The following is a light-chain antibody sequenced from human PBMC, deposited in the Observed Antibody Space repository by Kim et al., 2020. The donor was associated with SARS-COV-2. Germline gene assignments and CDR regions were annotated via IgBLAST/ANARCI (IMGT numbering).Light chain of an antibody. Sequence: QTGSFTGTGNSNNVGRQGAGWLKQVHGHHPKLLSYSNNNRPAGIPERFSSSRTGGTASLNIAGLQTEDEADYYCSAWDIGLRSWGFGGGTQRTVL. V-gene: IGLV10-54*04. CDR2: SNN. J-gene: IGLJ3*02. CDR3: SAWDIGLRSWG. CDR1: SNNVGRQG.